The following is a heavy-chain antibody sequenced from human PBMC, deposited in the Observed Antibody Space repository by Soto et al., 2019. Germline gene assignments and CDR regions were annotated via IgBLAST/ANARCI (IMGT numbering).Heavy chain of an antibody. CDR1: GFTPSRSG. J-gene: IGHJ6*02. CDR3: TAPTVTTPDYHYGADV. Sequence: SVKVSCKSFGFTPSRSGVQWVRQARGQRLEWIGWVVVGSGYTNYAQNFQERVTFTTDMPTTTVYMELSSLRSDDTGVYYCTAPTVTTPDYHYGADVWGQGTTVTVSS. CDR2: VVVGSGYT. V-gene: IGHV1-58*01. D-gene: IGHD4-17*01.